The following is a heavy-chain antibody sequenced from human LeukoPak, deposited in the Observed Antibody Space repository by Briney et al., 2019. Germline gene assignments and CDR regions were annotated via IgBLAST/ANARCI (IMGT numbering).Heavy chain of an antibody. CDR2: IYTSGST. CDR1: GGSISSYY. Sequence: PSETLSLTCTVSGGSISSYYWSWIRQPPGKGLEWIGYIYTSGSTNYNPSLKSRVTISVDTSKNQFSLKLSSVPAADTAVYYCARHLTGYSDFDYWGQGTLVTVSS. CDR3: ARHLTGYSDFDY. V-gene: IGHV4-4*09. J-gene: IGHJ4*02. D-gene: IGHD3-9*01.